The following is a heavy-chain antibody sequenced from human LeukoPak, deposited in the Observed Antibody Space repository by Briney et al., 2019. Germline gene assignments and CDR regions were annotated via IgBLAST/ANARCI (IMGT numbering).Heavy chain of an antibody. V-gene: IGHV4-59*08. CDR3: ARQSDPHDGFGY. J-gene: IGHJ4*02. CDR2: IYYSGST. Sequence: PSETLSLTWTVSGGSISSYYWSWIRQPPGKGLEWIGYIYYSGSTNYNPSLKSRVTISVDTSKNQFSLKLSSVTAADTAVYYCARQSDPHDGFGYWGQGTLVTVSS. CDR1: GGSISSYY. D-gene: IGHD1-1*01.